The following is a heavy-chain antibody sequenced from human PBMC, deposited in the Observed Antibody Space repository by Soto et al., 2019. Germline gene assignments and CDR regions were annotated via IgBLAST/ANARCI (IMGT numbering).Heavy chain of an antibody. CDR3: ARDKGSSTSSCFDP. CDR2: INPRGGST. CDR1: GDTFTSYY. Sequence: ASVNGSCTAAGDTFTSYYMHLVRHSPGQGLEWMGIINPRGGSTSYAQKFQGRVTMTRDTSTSTVYMELSSLRSEDTAVYYCARDKGSSTSSCFDPWGKGTLVTISS. V-gene: IGHV1-46*01. D-gene: IGHD2-2*01. J-gene: IGHJ5*02.